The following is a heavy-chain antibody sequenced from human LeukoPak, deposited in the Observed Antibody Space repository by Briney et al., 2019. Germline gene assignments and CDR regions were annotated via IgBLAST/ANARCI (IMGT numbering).Heavy chain of an antibody. CDR2: IYYSGST. J-gene: IGHJ4*02. V-gene: IGHV4-59*01. D-gene: IGHD3-9*01. CDR1: GGSISSYY. Sequence: SETLSLTCTVSGGSISSYYWSWIRQPPGKGLEWIGYIYYSGSTNYNPSLKSRVTISVDTSKNQFSLKLSSVTAADTAVYYCARVPGHYDILTGYYRWGSYFDYWGQGTLVTVSS. CDR3: ARVPGHYDILTGYYRWGSYFDY.